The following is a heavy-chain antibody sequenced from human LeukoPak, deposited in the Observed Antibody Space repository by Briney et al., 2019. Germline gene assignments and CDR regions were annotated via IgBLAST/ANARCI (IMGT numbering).Heavy chain of an antibody. CDR3: ARAVVGATTPGAFDI. V-gene: IGHV3-21*01. CDR2: ISSSSSYI. Sequence: GGSLKLSCAASGFTFSSYSMNWVRQAPGKGLEWVSSISSSSSYIYYADSVKGRFTISRDNAKNSLYLQMNSLRAEDTAVYYCARAVVGATTPGAFDIWGQGTMVTVSS. CDR1: GFTFSSYS. J-gene: IGHJ3*02. D-gene: IGHD1-26*01.